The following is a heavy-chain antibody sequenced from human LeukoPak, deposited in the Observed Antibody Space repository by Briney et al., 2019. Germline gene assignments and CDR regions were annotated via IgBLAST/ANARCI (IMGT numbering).Heavy chain of an antibody. Sequence: GGSLRLSCAASGFTFSSYAMSWVRQAPGKGLEWVSATSGSGDVTFYADSVKGRFTISRDNSKNTLYLQMNSLRAEDTAIYYCAKLRDFFDSSGQFDYWGQGTLVTVSS. J-gene: IGHJ4*02. CDR1: GFTFSSYA. D-gene: IGHD3-22*01. V-gene: IGHV3-23*01. CDR2: TSGSGDVT. CDR3: AKLRDFFDSSGQFDY.